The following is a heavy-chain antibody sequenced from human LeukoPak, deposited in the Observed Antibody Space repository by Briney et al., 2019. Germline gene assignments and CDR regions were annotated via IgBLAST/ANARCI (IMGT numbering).Heavy chain of an antibody. CDR3: AKGRNVLRFLEWLLPFDY. CDR1: GFTVSSNY. CDR2: ISGSGGST. Sequence: GGSLRLSCAASGFTVSSNYMSWVRQAPGKGLGWVSAISGSGGSTYYADSVKGRFTISRDNSKNTLYLQMNSLRAEDTAVYYCAKGRNVLRFLEWLLPFDYWGQGTLVTVSS. J-gene: IGHJ4*02. V-gene: IGHV3-23*01. D-gene: IGHD3-3*01.